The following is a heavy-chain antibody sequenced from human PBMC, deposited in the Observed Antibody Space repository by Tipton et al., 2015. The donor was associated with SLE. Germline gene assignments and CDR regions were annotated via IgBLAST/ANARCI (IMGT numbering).Heavy chain of an antibody. D-gene: IGHD1-26*01. Sequence: QLVQSGAEVKKPGASVKAYCRASGYTFTSYYMHWVRQAPGQGLEWMGIINPSGGSTSYAQKFQGRVTMTRDTSTSTVYMELRSLRSDDTAVYYCARDDSSGHAFDIWGQGTMVTVSS. CDR3: ARDDSSGHAFDI. V-gene: IGHV1-46*01. J-gene: IGHJ3*02. CDR1: GYTFTSYY. CDR2: INPSGGST.